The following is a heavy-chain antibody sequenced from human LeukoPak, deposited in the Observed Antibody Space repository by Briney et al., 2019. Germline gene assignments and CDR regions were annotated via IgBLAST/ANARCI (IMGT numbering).Heavy chain of an antibody. CDR2: IYYSGST. Sequence: PSETLSLTCTVSGYSISSGYYWGWIRPPPGKGLEWIGSIYYSGSTYYNPSLKSRVTISVDTSKNQFSLKLSSVTAADTAVYYCARAAGRGYSYGYGGVDYWGQGTLVTVSS. V-gene: IGHV4-38-2*02. J-gene: IGHJ4*02. CDR3: ARAAGRGYSYGYGGVDY. D-gene: IGHD5-18*01. CDR1: GYSISSGYY.